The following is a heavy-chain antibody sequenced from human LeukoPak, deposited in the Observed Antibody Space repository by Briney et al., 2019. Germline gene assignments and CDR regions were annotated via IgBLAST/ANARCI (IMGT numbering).Heavy chain of an antibody. CDR1: GFTFSSYA. D-gene: IGHD6-13*01. CDR3: AKINSSWYANPFLN. CDR2: ISGSGGST. J-gene: IGHJ4*02. V-gene: IGHV3-23*01. Sequence: GGSLRLSDAASGFTFSSYAMSWVLKAPGKGLEWVSAISGSGGSTYYADSVKGRFTISRDNSKNTLYLQMNSLRAEDTAVYYCAKINSSWYANPFLNWGQGTLVTVSS.